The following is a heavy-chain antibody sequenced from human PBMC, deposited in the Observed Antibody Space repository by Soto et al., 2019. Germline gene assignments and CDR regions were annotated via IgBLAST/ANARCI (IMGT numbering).Heavy chain of an antibody. D-gene: IGHD5-12*01. V-gene: IGHV3-33*01. CDR2: IWYDGSNK. CDR1: GFTFSSYG. J-gene: IGHJ4*02. Sequence: AGGSLRLSCAASGFTFSSYGMHWVRQAPGKGLEWVAVIWYDGSNKYYADSVKGRFTISRDNSKNTLYLQMNSLRAEDTAVYYCARSWLRLTYYFDYWGQGTLVTVSS. CDR3: ARSWLRLTYYFDY.